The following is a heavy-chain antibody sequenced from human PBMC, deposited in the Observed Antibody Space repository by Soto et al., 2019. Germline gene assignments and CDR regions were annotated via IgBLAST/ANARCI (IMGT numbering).Heavy chain of an antibody. Sequence: QVQLQESGPGLVKPSQTLSLTCTVSGGSISSGGYYWTWIRQHPGKGLEWIGSIYYSGSPCYNPSLKTRVTPSVDTSKNQFALKLSTVAAADTAVYYCARSVFPWGQGPLVTVSS. CDR1: GGSISSGGYY. CDR3: ARSVFP. V-gene: IGHV4-31*03. CDR2: IYYSGSP. J-gene: IGHJ5*02.